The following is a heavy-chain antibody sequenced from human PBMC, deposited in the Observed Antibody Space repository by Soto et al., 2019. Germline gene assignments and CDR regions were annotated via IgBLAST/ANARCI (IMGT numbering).Heavy chain of an antibody. CDR1: GYTFTSYA. CDR2: INAGNGNT. V-gene: IGHV1-3*01. Sequence: QVQLVQSGAEVKKPGASVKVSCKASGYTFTSYAMHWVRQAPGQRLEWMGWINAGNGNTKYSQKFQGRVTITRDTSASAAYMEMSSLRSEDTAVYYCAGDTYNWNFMDVWGKGTTVTVSS. CDR3: AGDTYNWNFMDV. J-gene: IGHJ6*03. D-gene: IGHD1-20*01.